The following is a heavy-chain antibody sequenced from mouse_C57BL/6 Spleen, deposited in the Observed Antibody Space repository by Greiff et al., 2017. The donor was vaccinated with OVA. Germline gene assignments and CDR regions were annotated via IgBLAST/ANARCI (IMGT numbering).Heavy chain of an antibody. J-gene: IGHJ2*01. Sequence: EVQLVESGPGLVKPSQSLSLTCSVTGYSITSGYYWNWIRQFPGNKLEWMGYISYDGSNNYNPSLKNRISITRDTSKNQFFLKLNSVTTEDTATYYCARDGYYAGDFDYWGQGTTLTVSS. V-gene: IGHV3-6*01. CDR3: ARDGYYAGDFDY. CDR1: GYSITSGYY. CDR2: ISYDGSN. D-gene: IGHD2-3*01.